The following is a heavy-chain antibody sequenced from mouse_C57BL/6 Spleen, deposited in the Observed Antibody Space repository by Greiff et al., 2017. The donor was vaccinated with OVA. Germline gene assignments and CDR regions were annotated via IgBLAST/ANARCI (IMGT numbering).Heavy chain of an antibody. Sequence: VQLQQSGAELVRPGASVTLSCKASGYTFTDYEMHWVKQTPVHGLEWIGAIDPETGGTAYNQKFKGKAILTADKSSSTAYMELRSLTSEDSAVDYCTRSGDYYGSSYGWYFDVWGTGTTVTVSS. CDR3: TRSGDYYGSSYGWYFDV. CDR2: IDPETGGT. J-gene: IGHJ1*03. D-gene: IGHD1-1*01. V-gene: IGHV1-15*01. CDR1: GYTFTDYE.